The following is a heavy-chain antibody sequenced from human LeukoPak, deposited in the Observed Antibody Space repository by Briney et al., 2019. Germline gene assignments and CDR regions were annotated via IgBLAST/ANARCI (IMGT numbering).Heavy chain of an antibody. D-gene: IGHD2-15*01. CDR1: GYTFTGYA. V-gene: IGHV7-4-1*02. CDR3: ARADCSGGSCQPYYYYGMDV. Sequence: GASVTVSCKASGYTFTGYAMNWVRQAPGQGLEWMGWINTNTGNPTYAQGFTGRFVFSLDTSVSTAYLQISSLKAEDTAVYYCARADCSGGSCQPYYYYGMDVWGQGTTVTVSS. CDR2: INTNTGNP. J-gene: IGHJ6*02.